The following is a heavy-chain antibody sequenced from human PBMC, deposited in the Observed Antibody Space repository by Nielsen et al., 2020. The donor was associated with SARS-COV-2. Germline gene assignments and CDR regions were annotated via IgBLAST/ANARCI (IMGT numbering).Heavy chain of an antibody. V-gene: IGHV3-11*03. CDR3: AKSGYCNGGICYSTEFFQD. J-gene: IGHJ1*01. CDR1: GFTFTDSY. CDR2: ISSSGAYT. Sequence: GGSLRLSCAASGFTFTDSYMSWVRQAPGKGLEWISYISSSGAYTNYADSLKGRSTISRDNAKNSIHLQMNSLRAEDTAVYYCAKSGYCNGGICYSTEFFQDWGQGTLVTVSS. D-gene: IGHD2-15*01.